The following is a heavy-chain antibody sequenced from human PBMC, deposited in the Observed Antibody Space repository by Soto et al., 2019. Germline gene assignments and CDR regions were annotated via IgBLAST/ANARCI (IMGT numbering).Heavy chain of an antibody. CDR3: ARGQRSSWYI. Sequence: SETLSLTCAVYGGSFSGYYWSWIRQPPGKGLEWIGEINHSGSTNYNPSLKSRVTISVDTSKNQFSLKLSSVTAADTAVYYCARGQRSSWYIWGQGTLVTVSS. CDR2: INHSGST. V-gene: IGHV4-34*01. CDR1: GGSFSGYY. J-gene: IGHJ4*02. D-gene: IGHD6-13*01.